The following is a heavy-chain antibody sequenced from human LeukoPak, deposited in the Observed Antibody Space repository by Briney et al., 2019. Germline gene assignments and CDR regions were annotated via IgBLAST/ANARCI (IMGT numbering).Heavy chain of an antibody. CDR2: ISSSGSTI. Sequence: GGSLRLSCAASGFTFSSYEMNWVRQAPGKGLEWVSYISSSGSTIYYADSVKGRFTISRDNAKNSLYLQMNSLRAEDTAVYYCARGKYTAAFDIWGQGTMVTVSS. J-gene: IGHJ3*02. V-gene: IGHV3-48*03. CDR1: GFTFSSYE. CDR3: ARGKYTAAFDI. D-gene: IGHD5-18*01.